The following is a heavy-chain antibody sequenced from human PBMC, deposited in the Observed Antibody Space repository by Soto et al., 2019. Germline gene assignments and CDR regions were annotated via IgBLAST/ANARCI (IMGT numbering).Heavy chain of an antibody. CDR3: AIHPRAYYYDSSGYYWGDAFDI. V-gene: IGHV1-3*01. J-gene: IGHJ3*02. Sequence: ASVKVSCKASGYTFTSYAMHWVRQAPGQRLEWMGWINAGNGNTKYSQKFQGRVTMTRDTSTSTVYMELSSLRSEDTAVYYCAIHPRAYYYDSSGYYWGDAFDIWGQGTMVTVSS. CDR1: GYTFTSYA. CDR2: INAGNGNT. D-gene: IGHD3-22*01.